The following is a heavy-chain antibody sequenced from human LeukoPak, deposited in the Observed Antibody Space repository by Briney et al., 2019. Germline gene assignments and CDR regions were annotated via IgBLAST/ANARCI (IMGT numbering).Heavy chain of an antibody. J-gene: IGHJ4*02. CDR1: GGSISSSSYY. Sequence: SETLSLTCTVSGGSISSSSYYWGWIRQTPGKGLEWIGSIYYSGSTYCNPSLKSRVTISVDTSKNQFSLKLSSVTAADTAVYYCARAMTPRWLAYYFDYWGQGTLVTVSS. CDR3: ARAMTPRWLAYYFDY. D-gene: IGHD6-19*01. CDR2: IYYSGST. V-gene: IGHV4-39*07.